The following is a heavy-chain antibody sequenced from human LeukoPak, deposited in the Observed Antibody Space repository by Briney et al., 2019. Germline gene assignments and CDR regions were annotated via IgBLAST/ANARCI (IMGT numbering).Heavy chain of an antibody. V-gene: IGHV4-59*01. D-gene: IGHD3-22*01. Sequence: PSETLSLICTVSGGSISSYYWSWIRQPPGKGLEWIGYIYYSGSTNYNPSLKSRVTISVDTSKNQFSLKLSSVTAADTAVYYCARDGPYYYDSSGYGAFDIWGQGTMVTVSS. CDR2: IYYSGST. CDR3: ARDGPYYYDSSGYGAFDI. J-gene: IGHJ3*02. CDR1: GGSISSYY.